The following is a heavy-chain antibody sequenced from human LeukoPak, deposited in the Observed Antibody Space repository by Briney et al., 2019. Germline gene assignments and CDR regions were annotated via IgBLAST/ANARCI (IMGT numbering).Heavy chain of an antibody. J-gene: IGHJ3*02. CDR3: ARHDNGGMVRGVIPADALDI. Sequence: GESLKISCKASGYTFTSYWIGWVRQMPGKGLEWMGIIYPGDSDTRYSPSFKGQVTISADKSISTAYLQWSSLKASDTAMYYCARHDNGGMVRGVIPADALDIWGQGTMVTVSS. D-gene: IGHD3-10*01. V-gene: IGHV5-51*01. CDR2: IYPGDSDT. CDR1: GYTFTSYW.